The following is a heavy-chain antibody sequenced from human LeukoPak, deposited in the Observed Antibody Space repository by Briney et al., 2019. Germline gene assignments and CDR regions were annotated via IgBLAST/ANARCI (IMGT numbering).Heavy chain of an antibody. CDR1: GFNYA. Sequence: GGSLRLSCAASGFNYAINWVRQAPGTGLEWVSGISGSGDTTYYADSVEGRFTISRDSFKNTFYLQMNSLRAEDTAVYYCARADSSIAARLSRSSIFNYYYYMDVWGKGTTVTVSS. J-gene: IGHJ6*03. CDR2: ISGSGDTT. D-gene: IGHD6-6*01. V-gene: IGHV3-23*01. CDR3: ARADSSIAARLSRSSIFNYYYYMDV.